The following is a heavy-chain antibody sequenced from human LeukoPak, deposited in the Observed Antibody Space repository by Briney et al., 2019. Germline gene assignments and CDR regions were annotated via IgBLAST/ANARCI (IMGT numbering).Heavy chain of an antibody. CDR2: IYYSGST. J-gene: IGHJ4*02. CDR3: ARNRYYFEPFDY. V-gene: IGHV4-59*11. D-gene: IGHD3-22*01. CDR1: GGSISSHY. Sequence: PSETLSLTCTVSGGSISSHYWSWIRQPPGKGLEWIGYIYYSGSTNYNPSLKSRVTISVDTSKNQFSLKLSSVTAADTAVYYCARNRYYFEPFDYWGQGTLVTVSS.